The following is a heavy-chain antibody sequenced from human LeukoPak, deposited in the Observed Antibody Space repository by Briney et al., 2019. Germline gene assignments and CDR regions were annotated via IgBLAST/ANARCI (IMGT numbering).Heavy chain of an antibody. V-gene: IGHV4-61*02. CDR2: IYTSGST. CDR3: ARDHSSSSEDY. J-gene: IGHJ4*02. CDR1: GGSISSGSYY. D-gene: IGHD6-13*01. Sequence: PSETLSLTCTVSGGSISSGSYYWSWIRQPAGKGLEWIGRIYTSGSTNYNPSLKSRVTISVDTSKNQFSLKLNSVTAADTAVYYCARDHSSSSEDYWGQGTLVTVSS.